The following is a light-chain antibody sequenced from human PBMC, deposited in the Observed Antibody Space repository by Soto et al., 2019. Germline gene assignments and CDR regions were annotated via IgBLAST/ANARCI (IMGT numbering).Light chain of an antibody. Sequence: EVVMTQSPATLSVSPGERATLSCRASQSVSSDVAWFQQKPGQPPRLLIYGASTRAPGIPDRFSGSGSGTEFTLTISSLEPEDAAVYYCQQRSNWPPITFGQGTRLEIK. CDR2: GAS. CDR1: QSVSSD. CDR3: QQRSNWPPIT. V-gene: IGKV3-15*01. J-gene: IGKJ5*01.